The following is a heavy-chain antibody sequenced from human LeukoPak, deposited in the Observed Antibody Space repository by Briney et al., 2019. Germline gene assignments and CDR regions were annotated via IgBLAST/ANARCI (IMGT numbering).Heavy chain of an antibody. D-gene: IGHD2-21*02. CDR2: ISSSSSYI. V-gene: IGHV3-21*01. J-gene: IGHJ2*01. Sequence: PGGSLRLSCAASGFTFSSYSMNWVRQAPGKGLEWVSSISSSSSYIYYADSVKGRFTISRDNAKNSLYLQMNSLRAEDTAVYYCARGTAPYCGGDRYFDLWGRGTLVTVSS. CDR1: GFTFSSYS. CDR3: ARGTAPYCGGDRYFDL.